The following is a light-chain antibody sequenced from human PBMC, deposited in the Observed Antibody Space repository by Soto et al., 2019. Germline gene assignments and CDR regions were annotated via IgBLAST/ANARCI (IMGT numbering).Light chain of an antibody. J-gene: IGKJ5*01. V-gene: IGKV3D-20*02. CDR3: QQRSNWPPAT. CDR1: QSTSNNY. CDR2: GAS. Sequence: EIVLTQSPGTLSLSPGERATLSCRTSQSTSNNYLAWYQQKPGQAPGLLIYGASSRATGIPDRFSGSGSGTDFTLTISSLEPEDFAVYYCQQRSNWPPATFGQGTRLEI.